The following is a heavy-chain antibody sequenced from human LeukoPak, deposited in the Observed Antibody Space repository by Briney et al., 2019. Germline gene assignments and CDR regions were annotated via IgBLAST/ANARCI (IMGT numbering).Heavy chain of an antibody. CDR2: IYYSGST. V-gene: IGHV4-39*07. J-gene: IGHJ4*02. CDR1: GGSISSSSYY. Sequence: SETLSLTCTVSGGSISSSSYYWGWIRQPPGKGLEWIGSIYYSGSTYYNPSLKSRVTISVDTSKNQFSLKLSSVTAADTAVYYCASIPAYCGGDCYSRYWGSIDYWGQGTLVTVSS. CDR3: ASIPAYCGGDCYSRYWGSIDY. D-gene: IGHD2-21*02.